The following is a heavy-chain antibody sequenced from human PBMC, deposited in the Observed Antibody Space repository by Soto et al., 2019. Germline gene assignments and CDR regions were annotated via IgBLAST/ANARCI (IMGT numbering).Heavy chain of an antibody. CDR3: EKARDQQLVIRPFDS. J-gene: IGHJ4*02. CDR1: GFFFSSYT. V-gene: IGHV3-23*01. D-gene: IGHD2-21*01. CDR2: FSGNSENT. Sequence: EVQLLESGGGLVQPGGSLRLSCVGSGFFFSSYTMTWVRQAPGKGLEWVSSFSGNSENTYYADSVRGLFTISRDYTKNKLFLQVKSLPAKDTAIKYCEKARDQQLVIRPFDSWGQGILVTVSS.